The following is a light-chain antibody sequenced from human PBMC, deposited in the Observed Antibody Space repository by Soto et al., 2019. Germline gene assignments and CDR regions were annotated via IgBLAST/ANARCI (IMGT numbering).Light chain of an antibody. Sequence: EIVMSQSPAALSVTKGERATLSCRASQSISSYLACYQQKPGQAPRLLIYDASSRATGIPARFSGSGSGTDFTLTISSLEPEDFAVYYCQQLTDWPPQWTFGQGTKV. V-gene: IGKV3-11*01. J-gene: IGKJ1*01. CDR3: QQLTDWPPQWT. CDR2: DAS. CDR1: QSISSY.